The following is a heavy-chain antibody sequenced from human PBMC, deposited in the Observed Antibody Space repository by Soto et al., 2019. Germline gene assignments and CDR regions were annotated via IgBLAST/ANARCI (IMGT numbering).Heavy chain of an antibody. V-gene: IGHV4-31*03. J-gene: IGHJ4*02. CDR1: GGSITSGGYC. Sequence: QVQLQESGPGLVKPSQTLSLTCTVSGGSITSGGYCWTWIRQHPVKGLEWMGHIYYNGSTSYNPSLKSRVTISIDTSKNQFSLKLTSVTAADTAVYYCARDGDYFGSGSPPLLSRWGQGTLVTVSS. D-gene: IGHD3-10*01. CDR2: IYYNGST. CDR3: ARDGDYFGSGSPPLLSR.